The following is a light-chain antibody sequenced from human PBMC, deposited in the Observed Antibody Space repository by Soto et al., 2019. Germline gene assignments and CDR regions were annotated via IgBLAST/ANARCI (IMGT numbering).Light chain of an antibody. J-gene: IGKJ1*01. CDR1: QGISRY. V-gene: IGKV1-9*01. CDR3: QQLNSFPWT. Sequence: IQLTQSPSSLSASVGDRVTITCRASQGISRYLAWYQQKPREAPKLLIYAASTLQTGVPSRFSGSGSGTDFTLTISSLQPEDFATYYCQQLNSFPWTFGQGSTVEIK. CDR2: AAS.